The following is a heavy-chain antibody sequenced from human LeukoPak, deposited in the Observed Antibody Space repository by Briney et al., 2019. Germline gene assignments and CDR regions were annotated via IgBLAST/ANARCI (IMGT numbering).Heavy chain of an antibody. CDR3: ARRRDGCSGGSCYSVDY. J-gene: IGHJ4*02. D-gene: IGHD2-15*01. V-gene: IGHV3-30*03. CDR2: ISYDGSNE. Sequence: GGSLRLSCEASGFIFSSYGIHWVRQAPGKGLEWVALISYDGSNENYADSVKGRFTISRDNSKNTLWLQMNSLRADDTAVYYCARRRDGCSGGSCYSVDYWGQGTLVTVAS. CDR1: GFIFSSYG.